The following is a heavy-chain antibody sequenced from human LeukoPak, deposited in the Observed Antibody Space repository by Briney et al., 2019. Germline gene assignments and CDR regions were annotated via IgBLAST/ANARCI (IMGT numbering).Heavy chain of an antibody. J-gene: IGHJ4*02. Sequence: SETLSLTCTVSGGSISSYYWSWIRQPAGKGLEWIGRIYTSGSTNYNPSLKSRVTMSVDTSKNQSSLKLSSVTAADTAVYYCARDLPYGSGSYPDYWGQGTLVTVSS. D-gene: IGHD3-10*01. CDR2: IYTSGST. CDR3: ARDLPYGSGSYPDY. CDR1: GGSISSYY. V-gene: IGHV4-4*07.